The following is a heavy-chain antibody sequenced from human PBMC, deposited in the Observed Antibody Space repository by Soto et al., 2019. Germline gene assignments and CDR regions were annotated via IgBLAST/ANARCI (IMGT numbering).Heavy chain of an antibody. CDR1: GGSISSYY. CDR2: IYYSGST. CDR3: ARLDYGDYVPYYYYYGMDV. V-gene: IGHV4-59*08. D-gene: IGHD4-17*01. Sequence: QVQLQESGPGLVKPSETLSLTCTVSGGSISSYYWSWIRQPPGKGLEWIGYIYYSGSTNYNPSLKSRVTISVDTSKNQFSLTLSSVTAADTAVYYCARLDYGDYVPYYYYYGMDVWGQGTTVTVSS. J-gene: IGHJ6*02.